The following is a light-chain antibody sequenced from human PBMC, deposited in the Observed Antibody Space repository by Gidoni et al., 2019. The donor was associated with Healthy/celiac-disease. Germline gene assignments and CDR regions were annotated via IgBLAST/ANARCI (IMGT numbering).Light chain of an antibody. CDR3: QQYNSYSLS. J-gene: IGKJ4*01. Sequence: DIQMTQSPSTLSASVGDRVTITFRSSQRISSWLAWYQQKPGKAPNLLIYKASSLESGVPSRFSGSGSGTEFTLTISSLQPDDFATYYCQQYNSYSLSFGGGTKVEIK. CDR1: QRISSW. CDR2: KAS. V-gene: IGKV1-5*03.